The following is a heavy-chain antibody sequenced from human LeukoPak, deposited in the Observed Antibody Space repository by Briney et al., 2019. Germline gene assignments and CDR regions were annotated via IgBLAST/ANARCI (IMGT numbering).Heavy chain of an antibody. CDR2: FDPEDGET. D-gene: IGHD3-22*01. J-gene: IGHJ3*02. Sequence: GASVKVSRKVSGYTLTELSMHWVRQAPGKGLEWMGGFDPEDGETIYAQKFQGRVTMTEDTSTDTAYMELSSLRSEDTAVYYCATVPSPYDSSGYYLHAFYIWGQRTTVSVSS. V-gene: IGHV1-24*01. CDR1: GYTLTELS. CDR3: ATVPSPYDSSGYYLHAFYI.